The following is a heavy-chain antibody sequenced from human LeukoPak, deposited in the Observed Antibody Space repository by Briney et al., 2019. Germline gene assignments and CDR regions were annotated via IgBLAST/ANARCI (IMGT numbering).Heavy chain of an antibody. D-gene: IGHD6-19*01. CDR1: GFTFSSYG. V-gene: IGHV3-30*03. CDR2: ISYDGSNK. CDR3: ARAEGGWLGFDP. Sequence: PGGSLRLSCAASGFTFSSYGMHWVRQAPDKGLEWVAVISYDGSNKYYADSVKGRFTISRDNSKNTLYLQMNSLRAEDTAVYYCARAEGGWLGFDPWGQGTLVTVSS. J-gene: IGHJ5*02.